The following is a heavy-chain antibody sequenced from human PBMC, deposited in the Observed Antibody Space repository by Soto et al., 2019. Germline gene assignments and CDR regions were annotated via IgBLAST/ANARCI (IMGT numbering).Heavy chain of an antibody. CDR3: ARAPPGPAPRWGV. Sequence: QLQLQESGSGLVKPSQTLSLTCTVSGGSISSGGYSWRWLRQTPGKGLEWIGYIYPTGSTYYNPSLKNRVTISIDTSQNQFSLHLTSMTAADTAVYYCARAPPGPAPRWGVWGHGTTVTVSS. V-gene: IGHV4-30-2*01. CDR2: IYPTGST. CDR1: GGSISSGGYS. D-gene: IGHD3-16*01. J-gene: IGHJ6*02.